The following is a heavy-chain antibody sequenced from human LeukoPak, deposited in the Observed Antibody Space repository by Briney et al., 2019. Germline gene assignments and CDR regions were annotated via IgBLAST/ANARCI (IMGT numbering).Heavy chain of an antibody. CDR2: INHSGST. Sequence: SETLSLTCAVYGGSFSGYYWSWIRQPPGKGLEWIGEINHSGSTSYNPSLKSRVTISVDTSKNQFSLKLSSVTAADTAVYYCARFMITFGGVIVKGIDYWGQGTLVTVSS. V-gene: IGHV4-34*01. CDR1: GGSFSGYY. D-gene: IGHD3-16*02. CDR3: ARFMITFGGVIVKGIDY. J-gene: IGHJ4*02.